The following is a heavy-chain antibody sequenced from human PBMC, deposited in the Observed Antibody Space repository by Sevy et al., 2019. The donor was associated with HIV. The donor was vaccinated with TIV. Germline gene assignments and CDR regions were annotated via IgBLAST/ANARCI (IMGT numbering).Heavy chain of an antibody. CDR2: IYYNGHI. J-gene: IGHJ4*02. D-gene: IGHD1-26*01. V-gene: IGHV4-59*08. Sequence: SETLSLTYTVSGGSITSLYWNWIRQPPGKGLEWIANIYYNGHINYNPSLKSRVTSSLDTSKNQFSLRLSSVTAADTAMYYCAGENAWGRGYSWGQGTLVTVSS. CDR3: AGENAWGRGYS. CDR1: GGSITSLY.